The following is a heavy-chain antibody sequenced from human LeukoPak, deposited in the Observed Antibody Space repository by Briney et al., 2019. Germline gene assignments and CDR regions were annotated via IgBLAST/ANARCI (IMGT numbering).Heavy chain of an antibody. D-gene: IGHD2-2*01. CDR3: ARDRVPGLDAFDI. V-gene: IGHV3-21*01. CDR2: ISSRSNYI. J-gene: IGHJ3*02. Sequence: GGSLRLSCAASGFTFSRYSMNWVRQAPGKGLEWVSFISSRSNYIYYADSVRGRFTISRDNAKNSLYLQMNSLRGEDTAVYYCARDRVPGLDAFDIWGQGTMVTVSS. CDR1: GFTFSRYS.